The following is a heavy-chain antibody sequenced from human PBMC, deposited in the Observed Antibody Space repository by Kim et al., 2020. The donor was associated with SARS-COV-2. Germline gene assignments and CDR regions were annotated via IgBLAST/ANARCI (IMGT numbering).Heavy chain of an antibody. V-gene: IGHV4-34*01. CDR2: IKHSGHT. CDR3: AMSHFYDSGDYPLDN. CDR1: AGSFSAYY. D-gene: IGHD3-22*01. J-gene: IGHJ4*02. Sequence: SETLSLTCAGDAGSFSAYYWNWMRQPPGKGLEWIGAIKHSGHTNYNVSLRSRVTMSVGTSANQVSLSLTSVTAADTAVYYCAMSHFYDSGDYPLDNWGEGTLVTVSS.